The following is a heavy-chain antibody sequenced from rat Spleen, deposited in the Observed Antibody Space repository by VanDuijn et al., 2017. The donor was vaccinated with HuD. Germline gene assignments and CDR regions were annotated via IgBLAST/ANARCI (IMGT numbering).Heavy chain of an antibody. D-gene: IGHD1-11*01. CDR1: GFTFSDYY. CDR3: ARSDYGGYSDWFAY. CDR2: INYDGSST. J-gene: IGHJ3*01. Sequence: EVQLVESDGGLVQPGRSLKLSCAASGFTFSDYYMAWVRQAPTKGLEWVATINYDGSSTYYRDSVKGRFTISRDNAKSTLYLQMDSLRSEDTATYYCARSDYGGYSDWFAYWGQGTLVTVSS. V-gene: IGHV5-29*01.